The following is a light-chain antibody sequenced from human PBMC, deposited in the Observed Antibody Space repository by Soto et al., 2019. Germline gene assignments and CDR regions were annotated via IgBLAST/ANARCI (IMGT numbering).Light chain of an antibody. CDR1: QDISNY. Sequence: DIQMTQSPSSLSASVGDRVTITCRATQDISNYLAWYQQKPGQVPNLLIYAASTLHSGVPARFSGSGSGTDFTLANSSLQPEDVATYYCQKYNSAPPWTFGQGTKVEI. J-gene: IGKJ1*01. CDR3: QKYNSAPPWT. V-gene: IGKV1-27*01. CDR2: AAS.